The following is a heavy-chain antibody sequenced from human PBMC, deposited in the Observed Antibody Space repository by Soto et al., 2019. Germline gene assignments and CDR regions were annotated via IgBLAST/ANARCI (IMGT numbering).Heavy chain of an antibody. CDR2: IYHSGST. V-gene: IGHV4-38-2*01. D-gene: IGHD3-3*01. CDR1: GYSISSGYY. J-gene: IGHJ4*02. Sequence: SETLSLTCAVSGYSISSGYYWGWIRQPPGKGLEWIGSIYHSGSTYYNPSLKSRVTISVDTSKNQFSLKLSSVTAADTAVYYCARVYYDFWSGYYSRSPFDYWGQGTLVTVSS. CDR3: ARVYYDFWSGYYSRSPFDY.